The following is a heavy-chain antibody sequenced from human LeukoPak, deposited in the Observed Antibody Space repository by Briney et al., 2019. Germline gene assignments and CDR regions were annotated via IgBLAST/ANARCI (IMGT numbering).Heavy chain of an antibody. J-gene: IGHJ4*02. CDR3: AKIDDMLGNDYYFDC. V-gene: IGHV3-23*01. CDR2: ISSSGGST. Sequence: AGGPLSLPCAASGFPFSSYAMSWVRQAPGKGLGWVSAISSSGGSTYYADSVKGRFTISRENSKNTLYLQRNSPRAEVTAVYYCAKIDDMLGNDYYFDCWGQGTLVTVSP. D-gene: IGHD3-9*01. CDR1: GFPFSSYA.